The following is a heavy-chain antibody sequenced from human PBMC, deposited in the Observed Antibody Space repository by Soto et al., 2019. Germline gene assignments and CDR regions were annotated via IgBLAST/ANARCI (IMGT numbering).Heavy chain of an antibody. Sequence: GGSLRLSCAASGFTFSSYAMSWVRQAPGKGLEWVSAISGSGGSTYYADSVKGRFTISRDNSKNTLYLQMNSLRAEDTAVYYCAKGTRDDFWSGYYRPGYWGQGTLLTVSS. D-gene: IGHD3-3*01. CDR3: AKGTRDDFWSGYYRPGY. CDR1: GFTFSSYA. CDR2: ISGSGGST. V-gene: IGHV3-23*01. J-gene: IGHJ4*02.